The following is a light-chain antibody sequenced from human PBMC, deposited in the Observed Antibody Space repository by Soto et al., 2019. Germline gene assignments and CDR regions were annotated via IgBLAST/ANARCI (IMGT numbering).Light chain of an antibody. CDR3: LLFGNSPLYT. V-gene: IGKV3-20*01. Sequence: ETMLTQSPGTLSLSPGERATLSCRASQYVDNTYLAWYQQRPGQAPRLLIYGTSIRATGVPARFSGSVSGTDFTLTSRSLEPEDSAVYYCLLFGNSPLYTFGQGTKLEIK. J-gene: IGKJ2*01. CDR2: GTS. CDR1: QYVDNTY.